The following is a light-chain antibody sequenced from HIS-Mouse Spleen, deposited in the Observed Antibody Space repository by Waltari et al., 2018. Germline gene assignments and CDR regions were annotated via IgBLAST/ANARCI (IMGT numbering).Light chain of an antibody. CDR3: CSYAGSSTVV. V-gene: IGLV2-23*01. Sequence: QSALTQPASASGSPGQSITISCPGSSSDVGSYNLVPWYQQHPGKAPKLMIYEGSKRPSGVSNRFSGSKSGNTASLTISGLQAEDEADYYCCSYAGSSTVVFGGGTKLTVL. J-gene: IGLJ2*01. CDR1: SSDVGSYNL. CDR2: EGS.